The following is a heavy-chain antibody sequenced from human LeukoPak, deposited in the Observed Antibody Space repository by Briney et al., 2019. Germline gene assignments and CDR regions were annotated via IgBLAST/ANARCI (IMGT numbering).Heavy chain of an antibody. D-gene: IGHD4-17*01. Sequence: PGGSLRLSCAASGFSFSVYWMHWVRQAPGKGPVWVSRIKTDGSITDYADFVKGRFTISRDNAKNSLYLQMNSLRAEDTAVYYCARVDRAYGDYVWYYYYYMDVWGKGTTVTISS. CDR2: IKTDGSIT. CDR1: GFSFSVYW. V-gene: IGHV3-74*01. J-gene: IGHJ6*03. CDR3: ARVDRAYGDYVWYYYYYMDV.